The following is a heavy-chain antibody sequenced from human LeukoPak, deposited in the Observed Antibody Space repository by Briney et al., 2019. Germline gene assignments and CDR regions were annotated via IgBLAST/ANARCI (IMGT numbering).Heavy chain of an antibody. V-gene: IGHV1-24*01. CDR1: GYTLTELS. CDR2: FDPEDGET. Sequence: ASVKVSCKVSGYTLTELSMHWVRQAPGKGLEWMGGFDPEDGETIHAQKFQGRVTMTEDTSTDTAYMELSSLRSEDTAVYYCATDTDYSTYGNYWGQGTLVTVSS. D-gene: IGHD4-11*01. J-gene: IGHJ4*02. CDR3: ATDTDYSTYGNY.